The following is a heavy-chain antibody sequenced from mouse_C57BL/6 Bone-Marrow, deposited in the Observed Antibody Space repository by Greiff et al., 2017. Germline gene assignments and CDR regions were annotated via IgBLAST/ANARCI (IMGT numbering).Heavy chain of an antibody. CDR1: GYTFTSYW. J-gene: IGHJ3*01. V-gene: IGHV1-64*01. D-gene: IGHD2-3*01. CDR3: ARSAYDGYYWFAY. CDR2: IHPNSGST. Sequence: VQLQQPGAELVKPGASVKLSCKASGYTFTSYWMHWVKQRPGQGLEWIGMIHPNSGSTNYNEKFKSKATLTVDKSSSTAYMQLSSLTSEDSAVYYWARSAYDGYYWFAYWGQGTLVTVSA.